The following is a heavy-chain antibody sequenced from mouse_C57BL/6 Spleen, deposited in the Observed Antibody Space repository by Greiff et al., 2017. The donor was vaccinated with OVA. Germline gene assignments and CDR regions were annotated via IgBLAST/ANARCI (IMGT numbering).Heavy chain of an antibody. CDR3: ARLGYGSSYDY. Sequence: QVQLQQPGTELVKPGASVKLSCKASGYTFTSYWMHWVKQRPGQGLEWIGNINPSNGGTNYNEKFKSKATLTVDKSSSKAYMQISSLTSEDSAVDYCARLGYGSSYDYWGQGTTLTVST. J-gene: IGHJ2*01. D-gene: IGHD1-1*01. V-gene: IGHV1-53*01. CDR1: GYTFTSYW. CDR2: INPSNGGT.